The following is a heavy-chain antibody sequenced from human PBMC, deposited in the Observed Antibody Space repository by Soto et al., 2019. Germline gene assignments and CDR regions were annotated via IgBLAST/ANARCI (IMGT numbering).Heavy chain of an antibody. D-gene: IGHD2-21*01. CDR3: ARSSDWADAS. Sequence: EVHLVESGGGLVQPGGSLTLSCAASGFTFTSHWMTWVRQVPGKGLQWVANINQDGSEKYYVDSVKGRFTISRDNAKNTRYLHMKSLRDDDTAVSSCARSSDWADASWGKGTLVTASS. V-gene: IGHV3-7*05. CDR1: GFTFTSHW. J-gene: IGHJ5*02. CDR2: INQDGSEK.